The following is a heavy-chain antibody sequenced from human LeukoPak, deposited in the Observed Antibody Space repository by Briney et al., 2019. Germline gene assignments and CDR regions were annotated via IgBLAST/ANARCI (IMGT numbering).Heavy chain of an antibody. CDR2: IGGISGST. D-gene: IGHD3-16*01. V-gene: IGHV3-23*01. Sequence: GGSLRLSCAASGSTFSNYAMSWVRQAPGKGLEWVSSIGGISGSTYYADSVKGRFTISRDNSKNMLYLQMNGLRAEDTAVYYCAKSGITFGGPFDYWGQGTLVTVSS. CDR3: AKSGITFGGPFDY. J-gene: IGHJ4*02. CDR1: GSTFSNYA.